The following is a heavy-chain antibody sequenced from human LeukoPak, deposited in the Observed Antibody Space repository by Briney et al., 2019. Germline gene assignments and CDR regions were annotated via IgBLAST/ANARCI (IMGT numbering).Heavy chain of an antibody. CDR2: ISYDGSNK. V-gene: IGHV3-30*07. J-gene: IGHJ4*02. Sequence: GSLRLSCAASGFTFSSYAMHWVRQAPGKGLEWVAVISYDGSNKYYADSVKGRFTISRDNPKNTLYLQMNSLRAEDTAVYFCAKRGVVIRVILVGFHKEAYYFDSWGQGALVTVSS. D-gene: IGHD3-22*01. CDR1: GFTFSSYA. CDR3: AKRGVVIRVILVGFHKEAYYFDS.